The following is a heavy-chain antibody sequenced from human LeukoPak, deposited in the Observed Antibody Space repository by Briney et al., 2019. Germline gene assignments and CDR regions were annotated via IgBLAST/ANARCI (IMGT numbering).Heavy chain of an antibody. CDR3: ATALLRLGELSPFDY. CDR1: GCTLTELS. Sequence: EASVKVSCKVSGCTLTELSMHWVRQAPGKGLEWMGGFDPEDGETIYAQKFQGRVTMTEDTSTDTAYMELSSLRSEDTAVYYCATALLRLGELSPFDYWGQGTLVTVSS. CDR2: FDPEDGET. V-gene: IGHV1-24*01. J-gene: IGHJ4*02. D-gene: IGHD3-16*02.